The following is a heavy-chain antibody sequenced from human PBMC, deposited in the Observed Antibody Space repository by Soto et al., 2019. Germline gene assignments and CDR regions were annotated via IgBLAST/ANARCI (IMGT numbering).Heavy chain of an antibody. J-gene: IGHJ4*02. CDR1: GYTFTSYY. CDR2: INPSGGST. Sequence: GXSVKVSYKASGYTFTSYYMHLVRHTPGQGLEWMGIINPSGGSTSYAQKFQGRVTMTRDTSTSTVYMELSSLRSEDTAVYYCATKDYDSSGYYTFDYWGQGTLVTVSS. CDR3: ATKDYDSSGYYTFDY. V-gene: IGHV1-46*01. D-gene: IGHD3-22*01.